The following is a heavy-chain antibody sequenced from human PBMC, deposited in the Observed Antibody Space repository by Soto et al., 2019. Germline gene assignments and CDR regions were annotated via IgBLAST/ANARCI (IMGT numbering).Heavy chain of an antibody. Sequence: QVKLVQSGAEVKKPGASVKVSCKASGYTFTSYGISWVRQAPGQGLEWMGWISAYNGNTNYAQKLQGRVTMTTDTSTSTAYMELRSLRSDDTAVYYCARDRTSWSPVGDWFDPWGQGTLVTVSS. CDR1: GYTFTSYG. CDR3: ARDRTSWSPVGDWFDP. CDR2: ISAYNGNT. D-gene: IGHD6-13*01. J-gene: IGHJ5*02. V-gene: IGHV1-18*01.